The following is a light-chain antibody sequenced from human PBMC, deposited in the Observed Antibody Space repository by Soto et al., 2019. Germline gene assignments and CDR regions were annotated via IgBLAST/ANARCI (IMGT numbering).Light chain of an antibody. CDR2: DAS. Sequence: EIVLTQSPATLSLSPGERATLSCRASQSVSNFLAWYHQKPGQAPRLLISDASNRATGIPARFSGSGSGTDFSLTISRLEPEDFAVYYCQQRSNWPWTFGQGTKVEIK. V-gene: IGKV3-11*01. CDR3: QQRSNWPWT. J-gene: IGKJ1*01. CDR1: QSVSNF.